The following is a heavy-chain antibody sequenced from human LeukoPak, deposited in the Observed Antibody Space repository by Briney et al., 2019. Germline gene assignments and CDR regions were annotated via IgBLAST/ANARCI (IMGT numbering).Heavy chain of an antibody. CDR1: GFTFNNYG. Sequence: GGSLRLSCAASGFTFNNYGMRWVRQAPGMGLEWVSTISGSGDATYYADSVKGRFTISRDNSKNTLFLQVNSLTAEDTAVYYCAKAGPYYSDSWGQGTLVTVSS. J-gene: IGHJ4*02. V-gene: IGHV3-23*01. CDR2: ISGSGDAT. CDR3: AKAGPYYSDS.